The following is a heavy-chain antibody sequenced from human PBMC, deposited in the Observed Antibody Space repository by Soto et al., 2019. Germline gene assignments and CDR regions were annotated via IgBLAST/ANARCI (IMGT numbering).Heavy chain of an antibody. J-gene: IGHJ3*02. CDR1: GGXISXXY. CDR3: ARGRPAATDAFDI. V-gene: IGHV4-59*08. D-gene: IGHD2-2*01. Sequence: SETXSXTCTVSGGXISXXYXXXXRXPPGKGLEWIGYIYYSGSTNYNPSLKSRVTISVDTSKNQFSLKLSSVTAADTAVYYCARGRPAATDAFDIWGQGTMVTVS. CDR2: IYYSGST.